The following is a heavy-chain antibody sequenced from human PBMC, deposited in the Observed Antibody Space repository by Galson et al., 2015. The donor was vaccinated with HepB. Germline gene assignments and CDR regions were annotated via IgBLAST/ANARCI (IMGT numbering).Heavy chain of an antibody. D-gene: IGHD3-3*01. CDR1: GFTFDDYA. V-gene: IGHV3-48*03. CDR3: VREAVAIFGVGNRFDP. Sequence: SLRLSCAGSGFTFDDYAMHWVRQAPGKGLEWISFISATGTTIYYADSVKDRFTISRDNAKTSLYLQMDSLGAEDTALYYCVREAVAIFGVGNRFDPWGQGTLVTVSS. J-gene: IGHJ5*02. CDR2: ISATGTTI.